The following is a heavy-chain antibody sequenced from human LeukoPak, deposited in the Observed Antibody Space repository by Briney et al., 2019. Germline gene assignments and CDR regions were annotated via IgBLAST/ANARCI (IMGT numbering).Heavy chain of an antibody. CDR1: GGSISSGGYY. D-gene: IGHD3-3*01. V-gene: IGHV4-31*03. CDR3: ARARDLTIFGVVNPGTLDY. CDR2: IYYSGST. Sequence: SETLSLTCTVSGGSISSGGYYWSRIRQHPGKGLEWIGYIYYSGSTYYNPSLKSRVTISVDTSKNQFSLKLSSVTAADTAVYYCARARDLTIFGVVNPGTLDYWGQGTLVTVSS. J-gene: IGHJ4*02.